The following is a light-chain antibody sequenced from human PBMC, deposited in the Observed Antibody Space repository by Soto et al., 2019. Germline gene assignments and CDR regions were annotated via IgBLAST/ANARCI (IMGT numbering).Light chain of an antibody. J-gene: IGKJ4*01. CDR1: QSVSGSY. CDR2: GAS. V-gene: IGKV3-20*01. CDR3: QQYCSPPDVT. Sequence: EIVLTQSPGTLSLSPGERATLSCRASQSVSGSYLAWLQQKPGQAPRLLIYGASGRATGIPDRFSGGGSGRAYSGTISRLELDEFEVDYCQQYCSPPDVTFGGGTKVVIK.